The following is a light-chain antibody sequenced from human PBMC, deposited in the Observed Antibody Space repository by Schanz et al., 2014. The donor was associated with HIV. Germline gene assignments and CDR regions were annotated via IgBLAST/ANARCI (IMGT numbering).Light chain of an antibody. CDR3: CSYVDTYTWV. CDR1: SGDVGSYNY. CDR2: DVS. J-gene: IGLJ3*02. Sequence: QSVLTQPASVSGSPGQSISISCTGTSGDVGSYNYVSWYQQHPGKAPKLMIYDVSNRPSGVSSRFSGSKSGNTASLTISGLQAEDEADYYCCSYVDTYTWVFGGGTKLTVL. V-gene: IGLV2-14*03.